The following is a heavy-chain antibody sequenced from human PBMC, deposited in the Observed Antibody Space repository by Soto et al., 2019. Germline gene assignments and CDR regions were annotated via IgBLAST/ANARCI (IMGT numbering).Heavy chain of an antibody. CDR1: LVASSNNF. CDR2: ISETGRST. V-gene: IGHV3-23*01. D-gene: IGHD3-10*01. J-gene: IGHJ5*02. Sequence: GGALGRDCVASLVASSNNFMGWVRRAPGNGLEWVSTISETGRSTYYADSVKGRFTTPRANAKNTIYLEMSSMRDEDTAVCYCAKVDRYVSGSLAVFEPWGEGRL. CDR3: AKVDRYVSGSLAVFEP.